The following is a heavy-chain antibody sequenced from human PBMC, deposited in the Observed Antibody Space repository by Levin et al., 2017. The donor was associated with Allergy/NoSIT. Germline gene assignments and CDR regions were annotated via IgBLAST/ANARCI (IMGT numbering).Heavy chain of an antibody. CDR3: ARDGGGSFDY. CDR2: IYYSGST. D-gene: IGHD2-15*01. V-gene: IGHV4-59*01. CDR1: GGSISSYY. Sequence: SQTLSLTCTVSGGSISSYYWSWIRQPPGKGLEWIGYIYYSGSTNYNPSLKSRVTISVDTSKNQFSLKLSSVTAADTAVYYCARDGGGSFDYWGQGTLVTVSS. J-gene: IGHJ4*02.